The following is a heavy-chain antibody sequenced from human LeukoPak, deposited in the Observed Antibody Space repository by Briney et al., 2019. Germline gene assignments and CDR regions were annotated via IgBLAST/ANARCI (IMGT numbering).Heavy chain of an antibody. CDR3: ARSGGNGAYGAEYFQH. CDR1: GGSFSAYY. D-gene: IGHD4-17*01. CDR2: INHSGRT. V-gene: IGHV4-34*01. Sequence: PSETLSLTCGVYGGSFSAYYWSWIRQPPGKGLEWIGDINHSGRTNYNPSLKSRVNISVDTSRNQFSLRLRSGSAADTAVYFCARSGGNGAYGAEYFQHWGQGTLVIVSS. J-gene: IGHJ1*01.